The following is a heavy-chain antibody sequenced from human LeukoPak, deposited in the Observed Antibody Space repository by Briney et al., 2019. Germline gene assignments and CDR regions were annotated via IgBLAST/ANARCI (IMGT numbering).Heavy chain of an antibody. CDR2: IYYSGST. J-gene: IGHJ6*03. CDR1: GGSISSSSYY. D-gene: IGHD2-15*01. V-gene: IGHV4-39*07. CDR3: ARSVEGYCRGGSCYYYSYYMDV. Sequence: SETLSLTCTVSGGSISSSSYYWGWIRQPPGKGLEWIGSIYYSGSTYYNPSLKSRVTISVDTSKNQFSLKLSSVTAADTAVYYCARSVEGYCRGGSCYYYSYYMDVWGKGTTVTVSS.